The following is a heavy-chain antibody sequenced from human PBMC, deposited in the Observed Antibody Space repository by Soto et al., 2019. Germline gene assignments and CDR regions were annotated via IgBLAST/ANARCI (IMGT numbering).Heavy chain of an antibody. V-gene: IGHV4-39*01. Sequence: QLQLQESGPGLVKPSETLSLTCRVSDGSMNSDSSYWGWIRQPPGQGLEWIGVINHSGSTYHNLSLKGRVTMSVDASMNQFSLKLTSMTTADTAVYYCARLGGYVSVGYYYLWDSWGQGTLVTVSS. CDR3: ARLGGYVSVGYYYLWDS. D-gene: IGHD3-22*01. CDR1: DGSMNSDSSY. J-gene: IGHJ4*02. CDR2: INHSGST.